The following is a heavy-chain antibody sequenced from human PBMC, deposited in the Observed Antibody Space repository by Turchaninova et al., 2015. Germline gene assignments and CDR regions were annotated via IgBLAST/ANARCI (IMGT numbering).Heavy chain of an antibody. J-gene: IGHJ3*02. D-gene: IGHD2-15*01. Sequence: SGGTFSNYAITWVRQAPGQGLEWMGRITPIIGVANYAQKFQGSVTFTSDKSTSTASMELSSLKSEDTALYYCAREAIMVVSDTLDAFDIWGQGTMVTVSS. CDR1: GGTFSNYA. V-gene: IGHV1-69*04. CDR3: AREAIMVVSDTLDAFDI. CDR2: ITPIIGVA.